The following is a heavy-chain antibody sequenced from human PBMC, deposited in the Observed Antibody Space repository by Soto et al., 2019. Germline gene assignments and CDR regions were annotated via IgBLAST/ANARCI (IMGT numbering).Heavy chain of an antibody. CDR2: INGGNGNT. J-gene: IGHJ3*02. CDR1: GYTFTSYG. Sequence: ASVKVSCKASGYTFTSYGISWVRQAPGQGLQWMGWINGGNGNTKYSQKFQGRVTLTRDTSASTAYMELSGLTSEDTALYYCARGGGDSYYDFWSGGAFDIWGQGTKVTVSS. D-gene: IGHD3-3*01. V-gene: IGHV1-3*01. CDR3: ARGGGDSYYDFWSGGAFDI.